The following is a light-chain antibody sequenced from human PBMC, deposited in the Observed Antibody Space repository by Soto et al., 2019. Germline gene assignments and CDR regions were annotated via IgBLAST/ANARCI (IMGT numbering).Light chain of an antibody. CDR3: QLYKNVSLP. CDR2: DAS. J-gene: IGKJ4*01. V-gene: IGKV1-33*01. CDR1: EDVSDY. Sequence: DIKMTQSPSSLSASVGDRVTLTCQASEDVSDYVNWYQQKVGRAPKLLIYDASKLETGVTSRFSGSGAGTEFTFTITDLQPEDFSTYYCQLYKNVSLPFGGGTRVDI.